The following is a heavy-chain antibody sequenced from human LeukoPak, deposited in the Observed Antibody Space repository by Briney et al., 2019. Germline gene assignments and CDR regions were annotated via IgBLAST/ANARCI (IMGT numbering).Heavy chain of an antibody. D-gene: IGHD5-18*01. CDR3: ARTTEGGYSYGYFYYYYMDV. CDR1: GGSISSYY. CDR2: IYYSGST. V-gene: IGHV4-59*01. Sequence: SETLSLTCTVSGGSISSYYWSWIRQPPGKGLEWIGYIYYSGSTNYKSSLKSRVTISVDTSKNQFSLKLSSVTAADTTVYYCARTTEGGYSYGYFYYYYMDVWGKGTTVTISS. J-gene: IGHJ6*03.